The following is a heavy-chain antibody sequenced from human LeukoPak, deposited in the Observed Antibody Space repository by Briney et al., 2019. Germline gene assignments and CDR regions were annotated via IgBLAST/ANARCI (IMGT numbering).Heavy chain of an antibody. CDR1: GYTFTDHY. J-gene: IGHJ5*02. V-gene: IGHV1-2*02. CDR3: VPARGHCSGSSCYLWFDP. D-gene: IGHD2-15*01. Sequence: GASVNVSCKPSGYTFTDHYIHWVRQAPGQGLEWMGWINPKSGGTSYEQRFQGRVTMTRDTSSSTAYMELSRLTSDDTAVYYCVPARGHCSGSSCYLWFDPWGQGTLVTVSS. CDR2: INPKSGGT.